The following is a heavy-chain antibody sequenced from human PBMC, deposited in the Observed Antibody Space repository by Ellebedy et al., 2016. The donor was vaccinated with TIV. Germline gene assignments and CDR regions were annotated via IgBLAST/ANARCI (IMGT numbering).Heavy chain of an antibody. J-gene: IGHJ5*02. CDR2: ISYDGSNK. D-gene: IGHD5-18*01. CDR3: ARDSVNYGYLNWFDP. Sequence: GESLKISXAASGFTFSSYVMHWVRQAPGKGLEWVAVISYDGSNKNYADSVKGRFTISRDNSKNTLFLQMNSLRAEDTAVYYCARDSVNYGYLNWFDPWGQGTLVTVSS. CDR1: GFTFSSYV. V-gene: IGHV3-30*04.